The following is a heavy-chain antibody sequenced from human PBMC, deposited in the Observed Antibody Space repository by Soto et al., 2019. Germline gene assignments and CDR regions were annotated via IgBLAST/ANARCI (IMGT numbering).Heavy chain of an antibody. CDR2: IIPIPGIA. CDR3: ARGNYDIWTGYDDPPNREYYFDY. CDR1: GGTFSSYT. J-gene: IGHJ4*02. V-gene: IGHV1-69*02. Sequence: QVQLVQSGAEVKKPGSSVKVSCKASGGTFSSYTISWVRQAPGQGLEWMGRIIPIPGIAHYAQKFKGRVTITADKSKSTAYMELRRLQSDDTAVYYCARGNYDIWTGYDDPPNREYYFDYWGQGTLVTAAS. D-gene: IGHD3-9*01.